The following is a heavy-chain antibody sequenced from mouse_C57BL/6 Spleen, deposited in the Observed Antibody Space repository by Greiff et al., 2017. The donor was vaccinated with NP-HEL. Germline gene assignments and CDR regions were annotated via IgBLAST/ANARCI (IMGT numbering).Heavy chain of an antibody. V-gene: IGHV1-22*01. Sequence: EVMLVESGPELVKPGASVKMSCKASGYTFTDYNMHWVKQSHGKSLEWIGYINPNNGGTSYNQKFKGKATLTVNKSSSTAYMELRSLTSEDSAVYYCAREEPFFAYWGQGTLVTVSA. J-gene: IGHJ3*01. CDR3: AREEPFFAY. CDR1: GYTFTDYN. CDR2: INPNNGGT.